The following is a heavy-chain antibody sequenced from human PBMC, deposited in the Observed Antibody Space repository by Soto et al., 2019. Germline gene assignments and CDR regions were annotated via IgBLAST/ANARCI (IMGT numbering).Heavy chain of an antibody. CDR3: ARNVDYFDP. J-gene: IGHJ5*02. Sequence: QVRLVQSGPEVKKPGASVKVSCKASGYTFTRYAMHCVRQAPGQGLEWMGWINTGNGNSHYSQKFQGRVTFPRDTSATTAYMDLTCLRPEDTAIYFCARNVDYFDPWGQGTLVTLSS. CDR1: GYTFTRYA. V-gene: IGHV1-3*04. D-gene: IGHD4-17*01. CDR2: INTGNGNS.